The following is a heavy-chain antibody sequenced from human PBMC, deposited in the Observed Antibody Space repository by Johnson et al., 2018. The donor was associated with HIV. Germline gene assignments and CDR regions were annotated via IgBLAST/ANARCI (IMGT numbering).Heavy chain of an antibody. CDR3: AKGAYYDLLSGYSSGGFDI. D-gene: IGHD3-3*01. CDR2: IWYDGSIK. CDR1: GFTFSSYG. Sequence: QMQLVESGGGVVQPGRSLRLSCAASGFTFSSYGMHWVRQAPGKGLEWVAVIWYDGSIKYYADSVKGRFTIHRDKSKNTLYLQMNSLQAEDTDVYYCAKGAYYDLLSGYSSGGFDIWGQGTRVTVSS. V-gene: IGHV3-33*03. J-gene: IGHJ3*02.